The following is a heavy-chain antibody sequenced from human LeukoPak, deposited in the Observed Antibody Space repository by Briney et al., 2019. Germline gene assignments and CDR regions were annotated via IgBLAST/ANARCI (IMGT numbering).Heavy chain of an antibody. V-gene: IGHV3-7*01. J-gene: IGHJ4*02. CDR1: GFIFTNYF. Sequence: GGSLRLSCAAPGFIFTNYFMSWVRQAPGKGLEWVASIKHDGSEKYYVDSVRGRFTISRDNTMNSLYLQMSSLRAEDTAVYYCATDRGWRTSGYYLYYFEYWGQGTLVTYSS. CDR3: ATDRGWRTSGYYLYYFEY. D-gene: IGHD3-3*01. CDR2: IKHDGSEK.